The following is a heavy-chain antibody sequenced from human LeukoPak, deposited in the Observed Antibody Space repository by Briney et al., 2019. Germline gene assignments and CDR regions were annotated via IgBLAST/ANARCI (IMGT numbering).Heavy chain of an antibody. Sequence: SVKVSCKASGGTFSSYAISWVRQAPGQGLEWMGGIIPIFGTANYAQKFQGRVTITTDESTSTAYMELSSLRSEDTAVYYFAREIGYCSGGSCYSYYYMDVWGKGTTVTVSS. V-gene: IGHV1-69*05. J-gene: IGHJ6*03. CDR3: AREIGYCSGGSCYSYYYMDV. D-gene: IGHD2-15*01. CDR2: IIPIFGTA. CDR1: GGTFSSYA.